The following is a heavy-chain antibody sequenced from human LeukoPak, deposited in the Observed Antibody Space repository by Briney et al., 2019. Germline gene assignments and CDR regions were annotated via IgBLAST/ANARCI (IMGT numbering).Heavy chain of an antibody. CDR1: GFTFSSYA. CDR2: ISYDGSNK. D-gene: IGHD2-15*01. J-gene: IGHJ2*01. V-gene: IGHV3-30-3*01. Sequence: GGSLRLSCAASGFTFSSYAMHWVRQAPGKGLEWVAVISYDGSNKYYADSVKGRFTISRDNSKNTLYLQMNSLRAEDTAVYYCARDHRGYCSGGSCYPIWYFDLWGRGTLVTVSS. CDR3: ARDHRGYCSGGSCYPIWYFDL.